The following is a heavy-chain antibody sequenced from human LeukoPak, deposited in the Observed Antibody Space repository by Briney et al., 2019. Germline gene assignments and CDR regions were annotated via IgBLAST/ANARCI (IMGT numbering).Heavy chain of an antibody. CDR2: IKQDGSEK. J-gene: IGHJ4*02. CDR1: GFTFSSYW. V-gene: IGHV3-7*01. D-gene: IGHD6-6*01. CDR3: FYSGSSLDDS. Sequence: PGGSLRLSCAASGFTFSSYWMSWVRQAPGKGLEGVANIKQDGSEKYYVDSVKGRFTISRDNAKNALYLQMNSLRTEDTAVYYCFYSGSSLDDSWGQGTLVTVSS.